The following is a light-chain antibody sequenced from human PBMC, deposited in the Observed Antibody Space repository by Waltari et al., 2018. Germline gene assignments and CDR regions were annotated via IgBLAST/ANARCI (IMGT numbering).Light chain of an antibody. J-gene: IGKJ2*01. CDR1: QSVLYSSNDKNY. V-gene: IGKV4-1*01. Sequence: DIVMTQSPDSLAVSLGERATINCESSQSVLYSSNDKNYLAWYQQKPGQPPKVLIYWASTRESGVPDRFSGGGSGTDFTLTIDSLQAEDVAVYYCQQYYNNPYTFGQGTRLEI. CDR2: WAS. CDR3: QQYYNNPYT.